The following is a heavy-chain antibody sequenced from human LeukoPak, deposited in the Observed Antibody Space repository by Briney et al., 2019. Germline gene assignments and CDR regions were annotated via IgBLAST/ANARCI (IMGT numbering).Heavy chain of an antibody. CDR3: ARGIESYGDYGY. D-gene: IGHD4-17*01. V-gene: IGHV4-59*12. J-gene: IGHJ4*02. CDR2: TYNSGST. CDR1: GGSISGSY. Sequence: KPSETLSRTCTVSGGSISGSYWSWIRQPPGKGLEWIAYTYNSGSTNYNPSLKSRVTISIDTSKNQFSLKLSSLNAADTAIYYCARGIESYGDYGYWGQGIMVTVSS.